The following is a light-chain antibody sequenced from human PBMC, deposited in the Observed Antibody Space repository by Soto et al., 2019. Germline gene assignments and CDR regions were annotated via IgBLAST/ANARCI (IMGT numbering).Light chain of an antibody. CDR1: NIGSKS. Sequence: SYELTQPPSVSVAPGQTARITCGGSNIGSKSVHWYQQKPGQAPVLVVYDNTDRPSGIPERLSGSNSGNTATLAISRVEAGDEADYYCQVWDTRSDHYVFGTAPKVTVL. V-gene: IGLV3-21*02. CDR3: QVWDTRSDHYV. J-gene: IGLJ1*01. CDR2: DNT.